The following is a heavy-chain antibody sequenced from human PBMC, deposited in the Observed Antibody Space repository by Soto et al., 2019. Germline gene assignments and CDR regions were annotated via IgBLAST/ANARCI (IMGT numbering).Heavy chain of an antibody. CDR2: IRSKANSYAT. J-gene: IGHJ6*02. CDR1: GFTFSGSA. D-gene: IGHD3-3*01. V-gene: IGHV3-73*01. Sequence: GVSLRLSCAASGFTFSGSAMHWVRQASGKGLEWVGRIRSKANSYATAYAASVKGRFTISRDDSKNTAYLQMNSLKTEDTAVYYCTGGSYYDFWSGPYYYYGMDVWGQGTTVTVSS. CDR3: TGGSYYDFWSGPYYYYGMDV.